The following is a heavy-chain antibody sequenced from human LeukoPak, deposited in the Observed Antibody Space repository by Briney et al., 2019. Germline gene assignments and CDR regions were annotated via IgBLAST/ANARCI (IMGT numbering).Heavy chain of an antibody. CDR1: GVSVSTSH. Sequence: SETVSLTCNVSGVSVSTSHWNWIRQRPGKGLEWIGCLSYTGKTDYNPSLKSRVSISLGSSNNHFSLKLTSVTAADTAVYYCSEGYFEPFDHWGQGILVTVSS. CDR3: SEGYFEPFDH. CDR2: LSYTGKT. J-gene: IGHJ4*02. D-gene: IGHD2/OR15-2a*01. V-gene: IGHV4-59*02.